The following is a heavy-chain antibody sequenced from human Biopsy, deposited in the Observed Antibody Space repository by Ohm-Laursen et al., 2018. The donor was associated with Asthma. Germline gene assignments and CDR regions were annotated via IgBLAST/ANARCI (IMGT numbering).Heavy chain of an antibody. CDR3: AKSADYYDSTDYLDV. D-gene: IGHD3-22*01. Sequence: SLRLSCAASGFSFDDCAMHWVRQGPGKGLEWVSSISWNSGNIDYADSVKGRFTISRDNAKNSLYLQMQSLRPEDTAFYYCAKSADYYDSTDYLDVWGRGTLVTVSS. CDR2: ISWNSGNI. J-gene: IGHJ4*03. CDR1: GFSFDDCA. V-gene: IGHV3-9*01.